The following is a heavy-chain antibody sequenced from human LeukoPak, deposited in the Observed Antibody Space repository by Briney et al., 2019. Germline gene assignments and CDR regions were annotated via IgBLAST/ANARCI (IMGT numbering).Heavy chain of an antibody. CDR2: TYYRSKWYN. V-gene: IGHV6-1*01. CDR1: GDSVSSNIVA. D-gene: IGHD2-15*01. CDR3: ARGGGYCSADCYDY. Sequence: SQTLSLTCAISGDSVSSNIVAWNWIRQSPSGGLEWLGRTYYRSKWYNDYAVSVKSRITVSPDTSKNQFSLQLNSVTPEDTAVYYCARGGGYCSADCYDYWGQGTLVTVSS. J-gene: IGHJ4*02.